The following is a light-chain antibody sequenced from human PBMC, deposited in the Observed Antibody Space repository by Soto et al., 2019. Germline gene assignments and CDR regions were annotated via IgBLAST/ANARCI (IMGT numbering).Light chain of an antibody. Sequence: QSVLTQPASVSGSLGQSITRSGTGTSSDGGAYNYVSWYQQQPGKAPKLMISEVSNRPSGVSNRFSGSKSGNTASLIISGLQAEDEADYYCCSFTSITTYVFGTGTKVTVL. V-gene: IGLV2-14*01. CDR3: CSFTSITTYV. J-gene: IGLJ1*01. CDR1: SSDGGAYNY. CDR2: EVS.